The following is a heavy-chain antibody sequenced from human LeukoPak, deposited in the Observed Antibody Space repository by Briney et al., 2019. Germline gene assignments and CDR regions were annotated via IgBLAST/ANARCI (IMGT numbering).Heavy chain of an antibody. CDR3: AKSGLNRFGY. CDR2: ISGSRTYI. J-gene: IGHJ4*02. Sequence: GGSLRLSCAASGCIFSTYSMNWVRQAPGKGLQWVASISGSRTYIYYADSMKGRFTISRDNSKNTLSLQMNSLRAEDTAVYYCAKSGLNRFGYWGQGTLVTVSS. CDR1: GCIFSTYS. D-gene: IGHD2-15*01. V-gene: IGHV3-21*04.